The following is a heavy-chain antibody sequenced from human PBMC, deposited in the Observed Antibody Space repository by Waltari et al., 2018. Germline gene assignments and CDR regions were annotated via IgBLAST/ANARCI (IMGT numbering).Heavy chain of an antibody. V-gene: IGHV3-53*01. CDR2: IYGGCNH. D-gene: IGHD6-19*01. CDR1: GLTVRPNF. CDR3: AKQSPSYTRGWYPLES. J-gene: IGHJ4*02. Sequence: EVQLVESGGNLIQPGGSLRLSCAASGLTVRPNFISWVRQAPGKGLEWVLIIYGGCNHYYAGSVKGRFTIARDNYKNMVYLEMNSLRAEDTAVYYCAKQSPSYTRGWYPLESWGPGTLVTVSP.